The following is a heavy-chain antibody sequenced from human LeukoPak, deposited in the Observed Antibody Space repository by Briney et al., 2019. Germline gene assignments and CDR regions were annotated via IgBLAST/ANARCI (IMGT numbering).Heavy chain of an antibody. Sequence: GGSLRLSCAASGFTFSSYAMSWVRQAPGKGLELVSAISGSGGSTYYADSVKGRFTISRDNSKNTLYLQMNSLRAEDTAVYYCAKAVRDYGSGSYHYWGQGTLVTVSS. D-gene: IGHD3-10*01. J-gene: IGHJ4*02. V-gene: IGHV3-23*01. CDR1: GFTFSSYA. CDR3: AKAVRDYGSGSYHY. CDR2: ISGSGGST.